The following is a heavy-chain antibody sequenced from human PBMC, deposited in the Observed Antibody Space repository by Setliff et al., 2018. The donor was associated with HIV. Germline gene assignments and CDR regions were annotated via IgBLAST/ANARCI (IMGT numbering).Heavy chain of an antibody. D-gene: IGHD3-22*01. J-gene: IGHJ2*01. CDR2: IYHSGST. V-gene: IGHV4-4*02. CDR3: ARGYYDSSGYYFGSSYWYFDL. Sequence: ASETLSLTCAVSGGSISSSNWWSWVRQPPGKGLEWIGEIYHSGSTNYNPSLKSRVTISVDKSKNQFSLKLSSVTAADTAVYYCARGYYDSSGYYFGSSYWYFDLWGRGTLVTVSS. CDR1: GGSISSSNW.